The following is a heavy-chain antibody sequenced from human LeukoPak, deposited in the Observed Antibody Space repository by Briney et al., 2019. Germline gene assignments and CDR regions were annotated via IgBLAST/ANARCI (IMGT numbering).Heavy chain of an antibody. CDR1: GYTLTELS. CDR2: FDPEDGET. J-gene: IGHJ6*03. CDR3: ATSSGARTHYYYMDV. V-gene: IGHV1-24*01. D-gene: IGHD1-26*01. Sequence: ASVKVSCKVSGYTLTELSMHWVRQAPGKGLEWMGGFDPEDGETIYAQKFQGRVTMTEDTSTDTAYMELSSLRSEDTAVYYCATSSGARTHYYYMDVWGKGTTVTVSS.